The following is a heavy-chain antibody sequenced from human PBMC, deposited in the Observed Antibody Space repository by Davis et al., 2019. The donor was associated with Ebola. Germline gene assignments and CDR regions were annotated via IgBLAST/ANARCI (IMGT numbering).Heavy chain of an antibody. Sequence: PGGSLRLSCAASGFVFRNYVMSWVRRAPGKGLEWVSTLGLSADTYYADSVKGRFTISRDNSKNTLHLQMNSLRVEDTAIYYCAKDKTMATHYWYFDLWGRGTLVTVSS. CDR1: GFVFRNYV. V-gene: IGHV3-23*01. CDR3: AKDKTMATHYWYFDL. J-gene: IGHJ2*01. CDR2: LGLSADT. D-gene: IGHD4/OR15-4a*01.